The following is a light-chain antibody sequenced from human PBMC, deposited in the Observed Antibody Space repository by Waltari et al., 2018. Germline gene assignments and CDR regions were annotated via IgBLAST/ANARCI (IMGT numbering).Light chain of an antibody. V-gene: IGKV2D-29*02. J-gene: IGKJ4*01. CDR3: MQTIQFPLT. Sequence: DIGLAQTPLSLSVTPGQPASISCKSAQSLVHSDGRTYLHWYLQRPGQSPHLLIYEVSNRFSGVPDRFSGSGSGTEFTLNISRVEAEDVGLFYCMQTIQFPLTFGGGTKLEIK. CDR2: EVS. CDR1: QSLVHSDGRTY.